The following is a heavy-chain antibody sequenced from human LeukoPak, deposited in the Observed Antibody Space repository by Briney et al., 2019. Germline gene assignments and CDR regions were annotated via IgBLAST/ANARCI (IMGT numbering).Heavy chain of an antibody. J-gene: IGHJ4*02. CDR3: ARDQGRGYSYGLYYFDY. CDR1: GYTFTSYD. CDR2: MNPNSGNT. V-gene: IGHV1-8*01. D-gene: IGHD5-18*01. Sequence: GASVKVSYKASGYTFTSYDINWVRQATGQGLEWMGWMNPNSGNTGYAQKFQGRVTMTRNTSISTAYMELSSLRSDDTAVYYCARDQGRGYSYGLYYFDYWGQGTLVTVSS.